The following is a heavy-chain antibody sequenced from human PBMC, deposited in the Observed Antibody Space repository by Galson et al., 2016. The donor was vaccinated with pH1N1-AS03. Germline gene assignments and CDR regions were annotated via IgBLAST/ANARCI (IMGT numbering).Heavy chain of an antibody. CDR3: VTVGDANGPDF. CDR1: GGTFSSYS. D-gene: IGHD4/OR15-4a*01. CDR2: LIPALGIN. J-gene: IGHJ4*02. V-gene: IGHV1-69*10. Sequence: SVKVSCKASGGTFSSYSTNWVRQVPGQGLEWIGGLIPALGINNKGQNFQGRVPITADTSTSIAYMELSSLRPDDTAIYYCVTVGDANGPDFWGQGTLVTVSS.